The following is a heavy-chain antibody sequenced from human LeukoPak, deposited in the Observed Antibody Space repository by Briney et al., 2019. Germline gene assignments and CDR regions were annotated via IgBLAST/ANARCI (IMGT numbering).Heavy chain of an antibody. Sequence: SETLSLTCTVSGDSISSYYWSWIRQPAGKGLEWIGRIFTSGSTNYNPSLKSRVTMSVDTSKNQFSLKLTSVTAADTAVYYCARWYTSGWHFDFWGQGTLVTVSS. CDR3: ARWYTSGWHFDF. CDR1: GDSISSYY. D-gene: IGHD6-19*01. CDR2: IFTSGST. V-gene: IGHV4-4*07. J-gene: IGHJ4*02.